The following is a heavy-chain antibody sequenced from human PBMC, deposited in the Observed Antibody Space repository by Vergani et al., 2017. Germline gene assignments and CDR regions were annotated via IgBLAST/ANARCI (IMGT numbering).Heavy chain of an antibody. CDR2: IGHDGRIK. D-gene: IGHD4-17*01. J-gene: IGHJ4*02. V-gene: IGHV3-30*02. CDR3: AKDGRENSDYGYFDY. Sequence: QVQLVETGGGVVQPGGSLRLYCATSGFSFNTYGAHWVRQAPGKGLEWVAFIGHDGRIKYNVDSVKGRFTISRDTSKKTLSLQMRSLRADDTAVYYCAKDGRENSDYGYFDYWGQGTLVTVSS. CDR1: GFSFNTYG.